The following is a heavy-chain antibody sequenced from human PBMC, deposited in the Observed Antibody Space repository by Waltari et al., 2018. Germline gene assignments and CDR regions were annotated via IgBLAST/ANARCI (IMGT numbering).Heavy chain of an antibody. J-gene: IGHJ4*02. CDR3: AKDLRY. V-gene: IGHV3-23*01. CDR2: ISGSGGST. Sequence: EVQLLESGGGLVQPGGSLRLSCAASGFTFSSYAMSWVRQAPGQGLEWVSAISGSGGSTYSADSVRGRFTISRDNTKNTLYPQMNRLRAEDTAVYYGAKDLRYWGQGTLVTVSS. CDR1: GFTFSSYA.